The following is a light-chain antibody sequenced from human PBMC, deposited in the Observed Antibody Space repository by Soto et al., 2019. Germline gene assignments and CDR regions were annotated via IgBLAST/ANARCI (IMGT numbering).Light chain of an antibody. Sequence: EVVLTQSKDTLSLSPGERDTLSCRASQSLYKNYLAWYQQKPGQAPRLLLFGASTRATGIPDRFSGSGSGTYFTLTISRLEPEDFAVYYWQQYATSRVTFGKGTRLEIK. CDR1: QSLYKNY. CDR3: QQYATSRVT. J-gene: IGKJ5*01. CDR2: GAS. V-gene: IGKV3-20*01.